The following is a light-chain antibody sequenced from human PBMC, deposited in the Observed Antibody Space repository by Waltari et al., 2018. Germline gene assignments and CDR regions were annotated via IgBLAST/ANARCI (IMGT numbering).Light chain of an antibody. CDR2: DKN. CDR3: HSRDASGVGGS. Sequence: SSELPQDPAVSVALGQTVPITCHGDGLSSCYSTWYQQRPGQAPILIMYDKNNRPSGVPDRFSGSNSDNTASLTITGAQAEDEASYYCHSRDASGVGGSFGGGTKLTVL. J-gene: IGLJ2*01. CDR1: GLSSCY. V-gene: IGLV3-19*01.